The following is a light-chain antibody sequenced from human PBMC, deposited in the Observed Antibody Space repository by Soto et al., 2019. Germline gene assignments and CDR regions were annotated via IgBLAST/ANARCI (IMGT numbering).Light chain of an antibody. V-gene: IGKV1-33*01. CDR2: DAS. CDR3: QKCDYLPI. J-gene: IGKJ3*01. Sequence: DIQMTQSPSSLSASVGDRVTITCQASHDITSYLNWYQHKPGKAPKPLIYDASILEAGVPSRFIGSGSGTDFTFTISSLQPEYVATYYCQKCDYLPIFGPGTTVDFK. CDR1: HDITSY.